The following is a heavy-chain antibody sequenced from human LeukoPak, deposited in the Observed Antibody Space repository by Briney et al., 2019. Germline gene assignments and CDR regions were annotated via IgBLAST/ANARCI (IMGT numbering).Heavy chain of an antibody. CDR2: IYYSGST. Sequence: SQTLSLTCTVSGGSISSGGYYWSWIRQHPGKGLEWIVYIYYSGSTYYNPSLKSRVTISVDTSKNQFSLKLSSVTDADTAVYYCARDRRYCSGGSCYPGDIDYWGQGTLVTVSS. D-gene: IGHD2-15*01. CDR3: ARDRRYCSGGSCYPGDIDY. CDR1: GGSISSGGYY. V-gene: IGHV4-31*03. J-gene: IGHJ4*02.